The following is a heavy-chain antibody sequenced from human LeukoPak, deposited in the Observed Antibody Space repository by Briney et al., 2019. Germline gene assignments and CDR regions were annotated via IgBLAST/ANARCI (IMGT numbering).Heavy chain of an antibody. CDR2: INPNSGGT. V-gene: IGHV1-2*02. CDR1: GYTFTVYY. D-gene: IGHD2-2*01. CDR3: ATEHRHCASTSCYGGY. Sequence: ASVKVSFTSSGYTFTVYYMHWVRQAPGQGLEWMGWINPNSGGTNYAQRFQGRVTMTMDTSISTAYMELSNLRSDDTAVYYCATEHRHCASTSCYGGYWGQGTLVTVSS. J-gene: IGHJ4*02.